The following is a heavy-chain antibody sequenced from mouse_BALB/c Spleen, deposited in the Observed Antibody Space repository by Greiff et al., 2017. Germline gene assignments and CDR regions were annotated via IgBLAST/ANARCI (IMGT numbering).Heavy chain of an antibody. CDR3: ARDDFYYAMDY. CDR2: IWAGGST. V-gene: IGHV2-9*02. D-gene: IGHD2-13*01. CDR1: GFSLTSYG. J-gene: IGHJ4*01. Sequence: VHLVESGPGLVAPSQSLSITCTVSGFSLTSYGVHWVRQPPGKGLEWLGVIWAGGSTNYNSALMSRLSISKDNSKSQVFLKMNSLQTDDTAMYYCARDDFYYAMDYWGQGTSVTVSS.